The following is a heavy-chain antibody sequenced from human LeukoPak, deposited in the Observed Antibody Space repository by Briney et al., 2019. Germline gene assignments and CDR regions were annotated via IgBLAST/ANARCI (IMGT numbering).Heavy chain of an antibody. CDR1: GFTFSINN. CDR3: AKDFRWSFDY. V-gene: IGHV3-30*02. Sequence: GGSLRLSCAASGFTFSINNMHWVRQAPGKGLEWVAFVENNGNEKYADSVRGRFTGSRDNSRNTLYLQMNSLRNEDTAVYYCAKDFRWSFDYWGQGSLVTVSS. J-gene: IGHJ4*02. CDR2: VENNGNEK. D-gene: IGHD3-3*01.